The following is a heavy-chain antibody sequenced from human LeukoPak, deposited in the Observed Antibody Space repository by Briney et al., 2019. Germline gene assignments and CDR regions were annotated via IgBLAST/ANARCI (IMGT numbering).Heavy chain of an antibody. CDR1: GGSILDGTYY. CDR2: IFYNGNT. V-gene: IGHV4-39*01. J-gene: IGHJ5*02. Sequence: SETLSLTCTVSGGSILDGTYYWAWIRQPPGKGLEWIVTIFYNGNTHHNPSLKSRATISPDTSKNQYSLRLTSVTAADTAVYYCARRGIWDLQIGNWFDPWGQGILVTVSS. CDR3: ARRGIWDLQIGNWFDP. D-gene: IGHD3-16*01.